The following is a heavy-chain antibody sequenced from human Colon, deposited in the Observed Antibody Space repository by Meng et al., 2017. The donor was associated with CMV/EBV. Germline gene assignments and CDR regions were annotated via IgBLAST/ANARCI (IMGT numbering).Heavy chain of an antibody. D-gene: IGHD6-6*01. Sequence: GGSLRLSCKASGFNFIESGVQWVRQGRGERLEWIGWIGIVSGKTNYAPDFQERVTITRDMSASTVYMEINSLKSEDTAVYYCVRARASEYYYYYGMDVWGQGTTVTVSS. J-gene: IGHJ6*02. CDR3: VRARASEYYYYYGMDV. V-gene: IGHV1-58*01. CDR1: GFNFIESG. CDR2: IGIVSGKT.